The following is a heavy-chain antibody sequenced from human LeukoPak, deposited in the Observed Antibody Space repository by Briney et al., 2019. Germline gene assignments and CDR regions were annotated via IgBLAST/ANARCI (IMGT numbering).Heavy chain of an antibody. J-gene: IGHJ6*02. CDR3: ARPPKRVRDGYSWYGMDV. Sequence: SVKVSRKASGGTFSSYAISWVRQAPGQGLEWMGRIIPIFGIANYAQKFQGRVTITADKSTSTAYMELSSLRSEDTAVYYCARPPKRVRDGYSWYGMDVWGQGTTVTVSS. D-gene: IGHD5-24*01. CDR2: IIPIFGIA. V-gene: IGHV1-69*04. CDR1: GGTFSSYA.